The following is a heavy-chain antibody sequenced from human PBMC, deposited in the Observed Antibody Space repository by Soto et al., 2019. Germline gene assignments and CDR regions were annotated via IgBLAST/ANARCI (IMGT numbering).Heavy chain of an antibody. CDR1: GGICIDYA. CDR2: ISGSGDKT. D-gene: IGHD1-26*01. CDR3: AKDRFGIVGPVDY. J-gene: IGHJ4*02. V-gene: IGHV3-23*01. Sequence: GGSLRLSCAASGGICIDYAMSLVRQATGKGLECVACISGSGDKTFYADSVKGRFTISRDNSKNTVSLHMNSLRVDDTAVYFCAKDRFGIVGPVDYWGPGTLVTVSS.